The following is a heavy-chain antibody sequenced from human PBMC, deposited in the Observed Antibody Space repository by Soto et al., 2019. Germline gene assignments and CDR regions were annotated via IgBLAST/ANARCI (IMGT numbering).Heavy chain of an antibody. V-gene: IGHV3-30*18. CDR3: AKDPQYDPRDY. J-gene: IGHJ4*02. CDR2: ISYDGSNK. Sequence: QVQLVESGGGVVRPGRSLRLSCAASGFTFSSYGMHWVRQAPGKGLEWVAVISYDGSNKYYADSVKGRFTISRDNSKNTLYLQMNSLRAEDTAMYYCAKDPQYDPRDYWGQGTLVTVSS. D-gene: IGHD3-3*01. CDR1: GFTFSSYG.